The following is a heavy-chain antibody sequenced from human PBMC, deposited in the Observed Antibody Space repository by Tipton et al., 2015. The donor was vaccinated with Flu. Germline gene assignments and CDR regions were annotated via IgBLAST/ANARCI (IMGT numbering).Heavy chain of an antibody. CDR2: ISWNSVKI. Sequence: LVQSGGGLAQPGRSLRLSCAASGFTFEDYAMYWVRQVPGKGLQWVSSISWNSVKIVYADSVKGRFTISRDNAKKFLYLQMSNLRVEDTALYYCAKAPAYGDDAFHIWGRGTMVTVSS. CDR3: AKAPAYGDDAFHI. V-gene: IGHV3-9*01. J-gene: IGHJ3*02. D-gene: IGHD4-17*01. CDR1: GFTFEDYA.